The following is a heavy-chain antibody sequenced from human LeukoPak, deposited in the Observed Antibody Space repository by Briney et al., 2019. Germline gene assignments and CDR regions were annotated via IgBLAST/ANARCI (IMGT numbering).Heavy chain of an antibody. CDR1: GVTFSSYA. J-gene: IGHJ4*02. Sequence: PGVSLRLSCAASGVTFSSYAMHWVRQSPGKGLEWVAGISYDGSNKYYADSVKGRFTISRDNSKNTLYLQMNSLRAEDTAVYYCARDPYDFWSGYYPQGLDYWGQGTLVTVSS. D-gene: IGHD3-3*01. CDR3: ARDPYDFWSGYYPQGLDY. V-gene: IGHV3-30-3*01. CDR2: ISYDGSNK.